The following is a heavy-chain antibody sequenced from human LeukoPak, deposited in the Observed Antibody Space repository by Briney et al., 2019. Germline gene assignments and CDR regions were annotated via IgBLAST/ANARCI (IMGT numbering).Heavy chain of an antibody. Sequence: PGGSLRLSCIGSGFTSTDYGMSWVRRAPGKGLEWVGCIRSKASGATIEYAASVQGRFSIARDDSKNIAYMQMNSPKTEDTAVYYCTRDAYNTGWNSDYWGQGTLVTVSS. V-gene: IGHV3-49*04. CDR2: IRSKASGATI. J-gene: IGHJ4*02. D-gene: IGHD6-19*01. CDR1: GFTSTDYG. CDR3: TRDAYNTGWNSDY.